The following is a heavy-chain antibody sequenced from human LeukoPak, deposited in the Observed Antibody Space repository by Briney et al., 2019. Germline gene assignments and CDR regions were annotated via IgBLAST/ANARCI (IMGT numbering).Heavy chain of an antibody. CDR3: TSGYCSGTSCSLDY. D-gene: IGHD2-2*01. Sequence: PSETLSLTCTVSGDSIGSYYWSWIRQPPGKGLEWIGYIYYTGSTHYNPSLKSRVTISVGTSKTQFSLKLTSVTAADTAVYYCTSGYCSGTSCSLDYWGQGTLVTVSS. CDR2: IYYTGST. CDR1: GDSIGSYY. V-gene: IGHV4-59*01. J-gene: IGHJ4*02.